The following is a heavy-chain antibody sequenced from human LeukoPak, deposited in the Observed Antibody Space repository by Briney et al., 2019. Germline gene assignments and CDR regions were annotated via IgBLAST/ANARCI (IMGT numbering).Heavy chain of an antibody. CDR2: INWNGGST. J-gene: IGHJ4*02. D-gene: IGHD3-10*01. V-gene: IGHV3-20*04. Sequence: GGSLRLSCAASGFTFDDYGMSWVRQAPGQGLEWVSGINWNGGSTGYADSVKGRFTISRDNAKNSLYLQMNSLRAEDTAVYYCARVLLRGVADYWGQGTLVTVSS. CDR1: GFTFDDYG. CDR3: ARVLLRGVADY.